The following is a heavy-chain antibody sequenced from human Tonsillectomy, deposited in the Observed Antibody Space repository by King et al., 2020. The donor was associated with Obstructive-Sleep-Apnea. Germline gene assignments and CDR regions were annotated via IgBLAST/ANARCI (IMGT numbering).Heavy chain of an antibody. V-gene: IGHV2-5*02. J-gene: IGHJ3*02. CDR1: GFSLNTSGVG. Sequence: QITLKESGPTLVKPTQTLTLTCTFSGFSLNTSGVGVGWIRQPPGKALAWLALVYWDDDKRYSPSLQSRLTITKDTPKNQVVLTMTNMDPVDTATYYFAYSDGSGSLGAFDIWGQGTMVTVSS. CDR3: AYSDGSGSLGAFDI. D-gene: IGHD3-10*01. CDR2: VYWDDDK.